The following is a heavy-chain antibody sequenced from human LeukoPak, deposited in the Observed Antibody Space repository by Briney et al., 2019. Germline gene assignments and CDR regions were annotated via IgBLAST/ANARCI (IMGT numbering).Heavy chain of an antibody. J-gene: IGHJ4*02. CDR3: ARELRDYYDSSGYFGSFYYFDY. Sequence: NPSETLSLTCTVSGGSIRSGSHYWSWIRQPAGKGLPWIGRIYTSGSTNYNPSLQSRVTISVDTSKNQFSLKLSSVTAADTAVYYCARELRDYYDSSGYFGSFYYFDYWGQGTLVTVSS. CDR2: IYTSGST. V-gene: IGHV4-61*02. CDR1: GGSIRSGSHY. D-gene: IGHD3-22*01.